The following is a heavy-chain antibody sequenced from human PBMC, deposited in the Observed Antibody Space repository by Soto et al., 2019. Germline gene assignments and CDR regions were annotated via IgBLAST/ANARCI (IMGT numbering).Heavy chain of an antibody. CDR1: GYTFTSYG. CDR2: ISAYNGNT. V-gene: IGHV1-18*04. D-gene: IGHD3-3*01. J-gene: IGHJ6*02. Sequence: QVQLVQSGAEVKKPGASVEVSCKASGYTFTSYGISWVRQAPGQGLEWMGWISAYNGNTNYAQKLQGRVTMTTDTSTSTAYMELRSLRSDDTAVYYCARDRSYDFWSGSPTYGMDVWGQGTTVTVSS. CDR3: ARDRSYDFWSGSPTYGMDV.